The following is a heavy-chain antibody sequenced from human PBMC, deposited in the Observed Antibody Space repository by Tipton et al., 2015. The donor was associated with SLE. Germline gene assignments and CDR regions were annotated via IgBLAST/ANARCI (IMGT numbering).Heavy chain of an antibody. J-gene: IGHJ3*02. CDR1: GDSISSSIYY. Sequence: TLSLTCTVSGDSISSSIYYWSWIRQHPGKGLEWIGYIYYSGIIYYTPSLKSRISMSVDTSKNQFSLKLSSVTAADTAVYYCASWAFGGPIVHDAFDMWGQGTMVIVSS. V-gene: IGHV4-31*03. CDR3: ASWAFGGPIVHDAFDM. CDR2: IYYSGII. D-gene: IGHD3-16*01.